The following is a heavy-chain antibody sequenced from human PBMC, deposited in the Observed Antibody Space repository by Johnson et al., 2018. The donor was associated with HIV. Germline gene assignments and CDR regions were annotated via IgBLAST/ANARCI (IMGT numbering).Heavy chain of an antibody. CDR1: GFTFDDYA. D-gene: IGHD6-25*01. CDR2: ISWNSDTI. CDR3: ARVGYHLHDAFDL. V-gene: IGHV3-9*01. J-gene: IGHJ3*01. Sequence: EVQLVESGGGLVQPGRSLRLSCTASGFTFDDYAMHWVRQAAGKGLEWVSGISWNSDTIDYADSVKGRFTLSRDNAKNSLCLQMHSLRVEDTAIYYWARVGYHLHDAFDLWCQGTMVTVSS.